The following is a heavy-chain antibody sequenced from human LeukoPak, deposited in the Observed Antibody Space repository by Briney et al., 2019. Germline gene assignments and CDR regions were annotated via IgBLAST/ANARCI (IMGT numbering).Heavy chain of an antibody. D-gene: IGHD1-7*01. CDR3: ARNGPLAGTRNWFDP. CDR1: VGSINSGNW. Sequence: KPSGTLSLTCAVSVGSINSGNWWSWVRQSPGRGLEWIGYVYFTGSTKYNSSLESRVTISVDTSKNQFSLRLTSVTAADTAIYYCARNGPLAGTRNWFDPWGLGTLVTVSS. CDR2: VYFTGST. V-gene: IGHV4-4*02. J-gene: IGHJ5*02.